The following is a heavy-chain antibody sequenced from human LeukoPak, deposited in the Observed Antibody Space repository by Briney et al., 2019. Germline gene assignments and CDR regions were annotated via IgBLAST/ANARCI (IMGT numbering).Heavy chain of an antibody. CDR3: ARAYCGGDCYIYYMDV. J-gene: IGHJ6*03. CDR1: GYSFTSYW. Sequence: GESLKISCKGSGYSFTSYWIGWVRQMPGKGLEWMGIIYPGDSDTRYSPSFQGQVTISADKYISTAYLQWSSLKASDTAMYYCARAYCGGDCYIYYMDVWGKGTTVTVSS. CDR2: IYPGDSDT. D-gene: IGHD2-21*02. V-gene: IGHV5-51*01.